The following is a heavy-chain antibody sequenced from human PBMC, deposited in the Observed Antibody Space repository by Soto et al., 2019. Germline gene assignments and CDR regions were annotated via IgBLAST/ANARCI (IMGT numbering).Heavy chain of an antibody. V-gene: IGHV4-34*01. CDR3: ARGRGRVTGTTTGWFDP. Sequence: SETLSLTCAVYGGSFSGYYWSWIRQPPGKGLEWIGEINHSGSTNYNPSLKSRVTISVDTSKNQFSLKLSSVTAADTAVYYRARGRGRVTGTTTGWFDPWGQGTLVTVSS. D-gene: IGHD1-7*01. J-gene: IGHJ5*02. CDR1: GGSFSGYY. CDR2: INHSGST.